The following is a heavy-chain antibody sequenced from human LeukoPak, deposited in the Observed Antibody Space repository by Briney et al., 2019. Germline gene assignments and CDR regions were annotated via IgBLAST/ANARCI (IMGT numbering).Heavy chain of an antibody. CDR3: AKDIRRVIRGHMDV. D-gene: IGHD2/OR15-2a*01. J-gene: IGHJ6*03. CDR1: GFTFDDYA. V-gene: IGHV3-9*03. Sequence: GGSLRLSCAASGFTFDDYAMHLVRQAPGKGLEWVSGISWNSGSIGYADSVKGRFTISRDNAKNSLYLQMNSLRAEDMALYYCAKDIRRVIRGHMDVWGKGTTVTVSS. CDR2: ISWNSGSI.